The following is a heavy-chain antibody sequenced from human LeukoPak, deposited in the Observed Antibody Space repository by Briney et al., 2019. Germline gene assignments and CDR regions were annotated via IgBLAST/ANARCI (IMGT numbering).Heavy chain of an antibody. CDR1: GYSFTGFW. V-gene: IGHV5-51*01. Sequence: GESLKISCKASGYSFTGFWIGWVRQMPGKGLEWMGIIYPYDSETRYSPSFQGRVTISADKSISTAYLQWSSVKASDTAMYYCARHIGYSAWNPDYWGQGTLVTVSS. J-gene: IGHJ4*02. CDR2: IYPYDSET. D-gene: IGHD5-18*01. CDR3: ARHIGYSAWNPDY.